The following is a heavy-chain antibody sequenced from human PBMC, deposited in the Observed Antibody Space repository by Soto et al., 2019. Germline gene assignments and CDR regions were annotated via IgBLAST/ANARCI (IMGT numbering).Heavy chain of an antibody. CDR3: ARSVEGHFDY. Sequence: EVQLVESGGGLVRPGESLRLSCAASGFKFSIYSMNWIRQAPGKGLEWVSYITSDTLTIRYADSVRGRFIISRDNAGNSVFLQMNSLRDEDTATYYCARSVEGHFDYWGQGALVTLSS. V-gene: IGHV3-48*02. J-gene: IGHJ4*02. D-gene: IGHD6-19*01. CDR1: GFKFSIYS. CDR2: ITSDTLTI.